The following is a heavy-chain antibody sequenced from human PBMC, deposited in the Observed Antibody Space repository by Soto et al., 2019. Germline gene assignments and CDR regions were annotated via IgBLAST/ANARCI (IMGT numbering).Heavy chain of an antibody. CDR2: IYYSGST. CDR3: ARLSGYSGTRGDAFDI. J-gene: IGHJ3*02. V-gene: IGHV4-59*01. Sequence: QVQLQESGPGLVKPSETLSLTCTVSGGSISSYYWSWIRQPPGKGLEWIGYIYYSGSTNYNPSLKSRVTKSVDTSKNHFSLKLGSVTAGDTAVYYCARLSGYSGTRGDAFDIWGQGPKVTV. D-gene: IGHD5-12*01. CDR1: GGSISSYY.